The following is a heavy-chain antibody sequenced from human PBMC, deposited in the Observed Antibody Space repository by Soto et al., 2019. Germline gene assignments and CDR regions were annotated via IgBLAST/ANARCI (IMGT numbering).Heavy chain of an antibody. D-gene: IGHD3-22*01. CDR3: AKELVDSSGYFNYYYYYGMDV. J-gene: IGHJ6*02. CDR1: GFTFSSYA. CDR2: ISGSGGST. Sequence: GGSLRLSCAASGFTFSSYAMSWVRQAPGKGLEWVSAISGSGGSTYYADSVKGRFTISRDNSKNTLYLQMNSLRAEDTAVYYCAKELVDSSGYFNYYYYYGMDVWGQGTTVTV. V-gene: IGHV3-23*01.